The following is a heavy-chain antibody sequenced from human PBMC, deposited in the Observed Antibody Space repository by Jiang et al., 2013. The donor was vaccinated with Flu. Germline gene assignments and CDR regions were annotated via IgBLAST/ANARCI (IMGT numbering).Heavy chain of an antibody. CDR3: ARDNSDRTSLEFWWFDP. CDR1: GFVFSGYW. V-gene: IGHV1-46*01. CDR2: IDPRGTTT. Sequence: SGAEVKKPRASVKLSCKASGFVFSGYWMHWVRQAPGQGLEWMGMIDPRGTTTFYAHNFQGRVTVTRDTSTSTVYMEVSGLRSGDTAVYFCARDNSDRTSLEFWWFDPWGQGTLVTVSS. J-gene: IGHJ5*02. D-gene: IGHD3-3*01.